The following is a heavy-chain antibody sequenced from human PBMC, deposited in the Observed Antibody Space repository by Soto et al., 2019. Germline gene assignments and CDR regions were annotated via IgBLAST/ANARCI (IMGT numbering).Heavy chain of an antibody. CDR1: GFTFSNAW. J-gene: IGHJ4*02. CDR2: IKSKTDGGTT. D-gene: IGHD2-15*01. CDR3: TTEQPGSYCSGGSCYPKEEEVDY. Sequence: GGSLRLSCAASGFTFSNAWMNWVRQAPGKGLEWVGRIKSKTDGGTTDYAAPVKGRFTISRDDSKNTLYLQIKNLKTEDTSVYYCTTEQPGSYCSGGSCYPKEEEVDYWGQGTLVTVSS. V-gene: IGHV3-15*07.